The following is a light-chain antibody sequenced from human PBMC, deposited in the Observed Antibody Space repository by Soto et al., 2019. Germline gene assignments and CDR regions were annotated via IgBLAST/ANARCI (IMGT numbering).Light chain of an antibody. CDR2: EVT. Sequence: QSVLTQPPSASGSPGQSVTISCTGTSSDVGGYNCVSWYQQHPGKAPKLMIYEVTKRPSGVPDRFSGSKSDNTASLTVPGLQAEDEADYYCSSYAGSNTVIFGGGTK. V-gene: IGLV2-8*01. J-gene: IGLJ2*01. CDR1: SSDVGGYNC. CDR3: SSYAGSNTVI.